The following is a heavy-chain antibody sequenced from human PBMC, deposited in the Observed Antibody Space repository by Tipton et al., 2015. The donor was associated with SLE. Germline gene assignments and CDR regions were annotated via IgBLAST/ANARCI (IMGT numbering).Heavy chain of an antibody. Sequence: TLSLTCAVYGGSFSGYYWSWIRQPPGKGLEWIGEINHSGSTYYNPSLKSRVTISVDTSKNQFSLKLSSVTAADTAVYYCARDRTGGGVYYFDYWGQGTLVTVSS. CDR1: GGSFSGYY. CDR3: ARDRTGGGVYYFDY. V-gene: IGHV4-34*01. J-gene: IGHJ4*02. D-gene: IGHD1-14*01. CDR2: INHSGST.